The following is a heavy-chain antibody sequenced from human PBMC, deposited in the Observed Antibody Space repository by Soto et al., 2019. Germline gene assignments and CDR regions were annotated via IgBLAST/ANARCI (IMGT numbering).Heavy chain of an antibody. V-gene: IGHV3-23*01. J-gene: IGHJ4*02. CDR3: AKVPRGIAARPNYFDY. CDR2: ISGSGGST. D-gene: IGHD6-6*01. Sequence: GGSLRLSCAASGFTFSSYAMSWVRQAPGKGLEWVSAISGSGGSTYYADSVKGRFTISRDKSKNTLYLQMNSLRAEDTAVYYCAKVPRGIAARPNYFDYWGQGTLVTVSS. CDR1: GFTFSSYA.